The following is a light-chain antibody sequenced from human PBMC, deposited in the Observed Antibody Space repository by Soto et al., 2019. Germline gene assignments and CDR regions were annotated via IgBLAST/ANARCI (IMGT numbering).Light chain of an antibody. Sequence: DIHRSHTHSTLSASVVDRGPITCRASQSISSYLNWYQQKPGKAPKLLIYAASSLQSGVPSRFSGSGSGTDFTLTISSLQPDDFATYYCQQYDNYPLTFGGGTKVDIK. J-gene: IGKJ4*01. CDR1: QSISSY. V-gene: IGKV1-39*01. CDR2: AAS. CDR3: QQYDNYPLT.